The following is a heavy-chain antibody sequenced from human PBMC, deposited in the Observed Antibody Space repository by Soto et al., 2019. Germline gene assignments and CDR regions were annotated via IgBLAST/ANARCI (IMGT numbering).Heavy chain of an antibody. Sequence: ASVKVSCKASGYTFTSYAMHWVRQAPGQRVEWMGWINAGNGNTKYSQKFQGRVTITRDTSASTAYMELSSLRSEDTAVYYCARSPPPRPYQLLLDYWGQGTLVTGSS. CDR3: ARSPPPRPYQLLLDY. V-gene: IGHV1-3*01. D-gene: IGHD2-2*01. CDR1: GYTFTSYA. CDR2: INAGNGNT. J-gene: IGHJ4*02.